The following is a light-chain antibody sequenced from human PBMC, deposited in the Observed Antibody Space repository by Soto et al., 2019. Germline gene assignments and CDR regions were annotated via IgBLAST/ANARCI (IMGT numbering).Light chain of an antibody. Sequence: EIVMTQSPATLSLSPGERATLSCRASQNVGSYLAWYQQKPGQAPRLLIYDTSNRATGTPARFSGRGSGTDFTLTISSLETEDFAVYYCQQRYDWPHLTFGGGTKVEIK. CDR2: DTS. CDR3: QQRYDWPHLT. J-gene: IGKJ4*01. V-gene: IGKV3-11*01. CDR1: QNVGSY.